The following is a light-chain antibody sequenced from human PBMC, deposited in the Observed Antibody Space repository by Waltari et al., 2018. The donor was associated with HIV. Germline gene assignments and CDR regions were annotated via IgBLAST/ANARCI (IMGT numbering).Light chain of an antibody. CDR1: SSDSGSYNR. Sequence: QSTLTQPPSVSGSLGQSVTIACSGTSSDSGSYNRVSWSQQPPGTAPKLIIYEVTNRPSGVAVRFSGSKSSNTASLTISGLQAEDEADYYCSSYTTSSAWVFGVGTQLTVL. CDR2: EVT. V-gene: IGLV2-18*02. J-gene: IGLJ3*02. CDR3: SSYTTSSAWV.